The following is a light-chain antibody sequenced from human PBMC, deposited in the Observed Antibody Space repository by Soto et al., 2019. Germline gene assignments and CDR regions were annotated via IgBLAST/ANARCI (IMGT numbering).Light chain of an antibody. CDR1: QSVSSY. J-gene: IGKJ5*01. Sequence: DIVLTQSPATLSLSPGERATLSCRASQSVSSYLAWYQQKPGQAPRLLIYDASNRATGIPARLSGSGSGTDFTLTISSLEPEDFAVYYCQQRSNWPSITFGQGTRLEIK. V-gene: IGKV3-11*01. CDR3: QQRSNWPSIT. CDR2: DAS.